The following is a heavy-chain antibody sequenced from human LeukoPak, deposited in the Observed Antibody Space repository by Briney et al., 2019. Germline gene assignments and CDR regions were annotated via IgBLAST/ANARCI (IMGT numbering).Heavy chain of an antibody. CDR2: ISGSSSHI. CDR3: AKDPDDYGDYVPDY. Sequence: GGSLRLSCIASGFSFSNYNINWVRQAPGKGLEWVSSISGSSSHIHYGDSVKGRFTISRDNAKSSVFLQMNSLRAEDTAVYYCAKDPDDYGDYVPDYWGQGTLVTVSS. D-gene: IGHD4-17*01. CDR1: GFSFSNYN. J-gene: IGHJ4*02. V-gene: IGHV3-21*01.